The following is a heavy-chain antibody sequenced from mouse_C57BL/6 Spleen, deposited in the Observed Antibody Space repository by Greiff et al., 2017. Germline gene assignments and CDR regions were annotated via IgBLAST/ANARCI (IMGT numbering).Heavy chain of an antibody. J-gene: IGHJ4*01. CDR2: INYDGSST. D-gene: IGHD2-2*01. CDR1: GFTFSDYY. V-gene: IGHV5-16*01. CDR3: ARGYGYGYAMDY. Sequence: EVKLVESEGGLVQPGSSMKLSCTASGFTFSDYYMAWVRQVPEKGLEWVANINYDGSSTYYLDSLKSRFIISRDNAKNILYLQMSSLKSEDTATYYCARGYGYGYAMDYWGQGTSVTVSS.